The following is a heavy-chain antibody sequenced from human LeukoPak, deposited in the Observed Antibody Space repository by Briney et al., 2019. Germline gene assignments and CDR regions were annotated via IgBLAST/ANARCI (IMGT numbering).Heavy chain of an antibody. Sequence: GGSLRLSCAASGFSFSSYGMHWVRQAPGKGLEWVAVIWYDGSNKYYADSVKGRFTISRDNSKTTLSLQMNSLRVEDTAVYYCAKDGAYINYQYYFDSWGRGTLVTVSS. D-gene: IGHD4-11*01. J-gene: IGHJ4*02. CDR3: AKDGAYINYQYYFDS. V-gene: IGHV3-30*02. CDR2: IWYDGSNK. CDR1: GFSFSSYG.